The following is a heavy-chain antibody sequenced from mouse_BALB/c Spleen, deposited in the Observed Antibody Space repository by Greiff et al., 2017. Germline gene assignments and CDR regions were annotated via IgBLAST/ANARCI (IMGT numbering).Heavy chain of an antibody. J-gene: IGHJ4*01. D-gene: IGHD2-3*01. CDR2: ISSGGSYT. CDR1: GFTFSSYA. Sequence: EVMLVESGGGLVKPGGSLKLSCAASGFTFSSYAMSWVRQTPEKRLEWVATISSGGSYTYYPDSVKGRFTISRDNAKNTLYLQMSSLRSEDTAMYYCARQGYSNAMDYWGQGTSVTVSS. CDR3: ARQGYSNAMDY. V-gene: IGHV5-9-3*01.